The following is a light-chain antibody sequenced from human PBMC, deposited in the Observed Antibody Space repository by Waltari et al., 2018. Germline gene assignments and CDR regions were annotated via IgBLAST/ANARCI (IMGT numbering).Light chain of an antibody. Sequence: DIQMTQSPASLSASVGDRVTITCRASQTITSYLNWYQHRPGKPPQLLIFAASRLQNGVPSRFSGSGSGTTFRLTISNVQPEDFATYFCQQTYSSPYTFGQGTKVDIQ. CDR3: QQTYSSPYT. CDR1: QTITSY. J-gene: IGKJ2*01. V-gene: IGKV1-39*01. CDR2: AAS.